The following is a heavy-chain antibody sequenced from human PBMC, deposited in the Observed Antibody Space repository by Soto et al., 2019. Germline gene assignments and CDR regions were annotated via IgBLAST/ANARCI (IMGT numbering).Heavy chain of an antibody. CDR3: ARECLGCSGGSCHCYNAYGMDV. CDR2: ISAYNGNT. V-gene: IGHV1-18*04. Sequence: QVQLVQSGAEVKKPGASVKVSCKASGYTFTSYGISWVRQAPGQGLEWMGWISAYNGNTNYAQKLQGRGTMTTNTTTITAYIELRSLRSDDTAVYYCARECLGCSGGSCHCYNAYGMDVWGQGTTVTVSS. J-gene: IGHJ6*02. D-gene: IGHD2-15*01. CDR1: GYTFTSYG.